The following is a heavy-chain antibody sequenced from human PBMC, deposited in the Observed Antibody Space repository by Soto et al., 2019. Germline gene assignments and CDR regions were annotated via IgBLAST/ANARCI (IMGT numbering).Heavy chain of an antibody. D-gene: IGHD1-26*01. CDR1: GDSVSSNSAA. J-gene: IGHJ6*03. Sequence: SQTLSLTCAISGDSVSSNSAAWNWIRLSPSRGLEWLARTYYRSRWYNDYAVSVRSRITVNPDTSKNQFSLQLTSVTPEDTAVYYCAGPTSHQWYYMDVWGKGTTATVSS. CDR2: TYYRSRWYN. V-gene: IGHV6-1*01. CDR3: AGPTSHQWYYMDV.